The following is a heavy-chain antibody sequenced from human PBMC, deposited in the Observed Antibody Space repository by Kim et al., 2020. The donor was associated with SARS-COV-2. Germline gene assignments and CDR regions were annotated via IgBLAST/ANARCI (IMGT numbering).Heavy chain of an antibody. CDR3: ARGRGNHDYGDYEFDY. Sequence: SETLSLTCAVYGGSFSGYYWSWIRQPPGKGLEWIGEINHSGSTNYNPSLKSRVTISVDTSKNQFSLKLSSVTAADTAVYYCARGRGNHDYGDYEFDYWGQGTLVTVSS. J-gene: IGHJ4*02. CDR1: GGSFSGYY. CDR2: INHSGST. V-gene: IGHV4-34*01. D-gene: IGHD4-17*01.